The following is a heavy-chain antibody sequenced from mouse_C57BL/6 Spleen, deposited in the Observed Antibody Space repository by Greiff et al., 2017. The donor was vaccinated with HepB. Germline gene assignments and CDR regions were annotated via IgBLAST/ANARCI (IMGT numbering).Heavy chain of an antibody. CDR2: INPSSGYT. D-gene: IGHD2-2*01. V-gene: IGHV1-4*01. CDR3: ARQGLTGAMDY. J-gene: IGHJ4*01. Sequence: VQLQQSGAELARPGASVKMSCKASGYTFTSYTMHWVKQRPGQGLEWIGYINPSSGYTKYYQKFKDKATLTADKSSRTAYMQLSSLTSEDSAVYYCARQGLTGAMDYWGQGTSVSVSA. CDR1: GYTFTSYT.